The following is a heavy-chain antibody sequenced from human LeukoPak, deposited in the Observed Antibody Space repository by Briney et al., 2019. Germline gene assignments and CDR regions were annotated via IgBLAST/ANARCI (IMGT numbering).Heavy chain of an antibody. D-gene: IGHD6-13*01. V-gene: IGHV3-48*03. CDR1: GFTFSSYE. J-gene: IGHJ4*02. CDR3: ARVGAPYSSSWDFDY. CDR2: ISSSGSTI. Sequence: PGGSLRLSCAASGFTFSSYEMNWVRQAPGKGLEWVSYISSSGSTIYYADSVKGRFTISRDNAKNSLYLQMNSLRAEGTAVYYCARVGAPYSSSWDFDYWGQGTLVTVSS.